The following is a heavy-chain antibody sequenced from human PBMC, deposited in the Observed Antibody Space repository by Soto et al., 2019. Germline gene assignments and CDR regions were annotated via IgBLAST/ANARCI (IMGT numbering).Heavy chain of an antibody. CDR3: ARELLWFGEGPGYNWFGP. CDR1: GGSISSGDYY. CDR2: IYYSGST. J-gene: IGHJ5*02. D-gene: IGHD3-10*01. V-gene: IGHV4-30-4*01. Sequence: SETLSLTCTVSGGSISSGDYYWSWIRQLPGRGLEWIGYIYYSGSTYYNPSLKSRVTISVDTSKNQFSLKLSSVTAADTAVYYCARELLWFGEGPGYNWFGPWGQGTLVTVSS.